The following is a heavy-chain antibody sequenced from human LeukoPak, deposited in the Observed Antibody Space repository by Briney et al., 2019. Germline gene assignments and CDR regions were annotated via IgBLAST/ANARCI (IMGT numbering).Heavy chain of an antibody. CDR3: ARHLDGYNPFDH. Sequence: GESLKISCKGSGYTFTNYWIAWVRQMPGKGLECMGITYPLNSDTRYSPSFQGQVTISADKSVSTAYLQWSSLKASDTAIYYCARHLDGYNPFDHWGQGTLVTVSS. J-gene: IGHJ4*02. V-gene: IGHV5-51*01. CDR2: TYPLNSDT. CDR1: GYTFTNYW. D-gene: IGHD5-24*01.